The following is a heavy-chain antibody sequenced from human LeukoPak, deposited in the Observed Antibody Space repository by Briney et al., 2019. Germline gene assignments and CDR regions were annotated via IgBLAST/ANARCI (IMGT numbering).Heavy chain of an antibody. CDR3: ARESDSDAFDI. Sequence: PSETLSLTCAVSDGSISSGGYSWSWIRQPPGKGLEWIGYIYHSGSTYYNPSLKSRVTISVDRSKNQFSLKLSSVTAADTAVYYCARESDSDAFDIWGQGTMVTVSS. D-gene: IGHD2-21*02. CDR2: IYHSGST. V-gene: IGHV4-30-2*01. J-gene: IGHJ3*02. CDR1: DGSISSGGYS.